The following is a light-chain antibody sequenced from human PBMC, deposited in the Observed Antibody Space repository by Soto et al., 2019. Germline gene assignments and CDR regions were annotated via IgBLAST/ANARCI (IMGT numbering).Light chain of an antibody. CDR3: QQRSNWPIT. CDR1: QTVLSN. V-gene: IGKV3-11*01. J-gene: IGKJ5*01. Sequence: EIVLSQSPATLSLSPGERATLSCRASQTVLSNLAWYQQKPGQAPRLLIYGASTRATGIPARFSGSGSGTEFALTISSLEPEDFALYYCQQRSNWPITFGQGTRLEIK. CDR2: GAS.